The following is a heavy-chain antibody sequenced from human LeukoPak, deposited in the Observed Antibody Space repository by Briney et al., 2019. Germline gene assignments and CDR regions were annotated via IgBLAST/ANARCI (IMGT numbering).Heavy chain of an antibody. CDR3: AKDRSYGSGSYSVLGY. CDR1: GFTFDDYA. V-gene: IGHV3-9*01. J-gene: IGHJ4*02. Sequence: GESLRLSCAASGFTFDDYAMHWVRQAPGKGPEWVSGISWNSGSIGYADSVKGRFTISRDNAKNSLYLQMNSLRAEDTALYYCAKDRSYGSGSYSVLGYWGQGTLVTVSS. CDR2: ISWNSGSI. D-gene: IGHD3-10*01.